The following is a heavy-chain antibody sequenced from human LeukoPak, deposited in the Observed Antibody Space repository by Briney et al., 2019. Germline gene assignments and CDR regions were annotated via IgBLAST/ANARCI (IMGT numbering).Heavy chain of an antibody. J-gene: IGHJ4*02. CDR3: ARGDLLTGYYS. CDR2: MNPNSGNT. V-gene: IGHV1-8*03. CDR1: GYTFSSSD. Sequence: ASVKVSCKASGYTFSSSDINWVRQATGQGLEWMGWMNPNSGNTGFAQKFQGRVTITRNTSISTAYMELSSLRSEDTAVYYCARGDLLTGYYSWGQGTLVTVSS. D-gene: IGHD3-9*01.